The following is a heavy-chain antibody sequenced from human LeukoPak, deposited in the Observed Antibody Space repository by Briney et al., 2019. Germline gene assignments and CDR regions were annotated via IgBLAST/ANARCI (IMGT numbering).Heavy chain of an antibody. Sequence: SQTLSLTCTVSGGSISSGSYYLSWIRQPAGKGLEWIGRIHTSGSTNQNPSLKSRVTISVDTSKNQFFLKLSSVTAADTAVYYCARLSYYYDSTWGQGTLVTVSS. J-gene: IGHJ5*02. CDR2: IHTSGST. D-gene: IGHD3-22*01. CDR1: GGSISSGSYY. CDR3: ARLSYYYDST. V-gene: IGHV4-61*02.